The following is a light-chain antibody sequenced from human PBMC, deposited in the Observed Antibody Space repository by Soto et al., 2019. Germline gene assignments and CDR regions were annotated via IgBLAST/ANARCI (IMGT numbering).Light chain of an antibody. CDR3: SSYTSYYCRV. Sequence: QSVLTQPASVSGSPGQSVTFSCTGTSDDIGGYNYVSWYQQHSGKAPKLIIFKDSNRPSGVSDRFSGSKSGNTASLTITGLQPEDEADYFWSSYTSYYCRVFGTGTKVTVL. CDR2: KDS. V-gene: IGLV2-14*03. J-gene: IGLJ1*01. CDR1: SDDIGGYNY.